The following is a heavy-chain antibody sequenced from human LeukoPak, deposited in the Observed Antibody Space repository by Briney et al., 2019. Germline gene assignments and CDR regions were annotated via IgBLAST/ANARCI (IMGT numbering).Heavy chain of an antibody. D-gene: IGHD2-8*01. CDR1: GGSLNSYY. Sequence: SETLSLTCTVSGGSLNSYYWSWIRQPAGKGLEWIGRIYSSGSTNYNPSLKSRVSMSVDTSKNQFSLKLSSVTAADTAVYYCVRLLNGVFDYWGQGTLVTVSS. J-gene: IGHJ4*02. CDR3: VRLLNGVFDY. V-gene: IGHV4-4*07. CDR2: IYSSGST.